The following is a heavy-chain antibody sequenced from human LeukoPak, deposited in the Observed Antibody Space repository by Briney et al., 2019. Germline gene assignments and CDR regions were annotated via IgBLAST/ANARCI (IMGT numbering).Heavy chain of an antibody. Sequence: GGSLRLSCAASGFTFSSYWMNWARQAPGKGPEWVANIKQDESEKYYVDSVKGRFTISRDNAKKSVYLQMNSLRAEDTALYYCAREVSEGFDFWGQGTLVTVSS. CDR2: IKQDESEK. CDR3: AREVSEGFDF. V-gene: IGHV3-7*01. CDR1: GFTFSSYW. J-gene: IGHJ4*02. D-gene: IGHD3-22*01.